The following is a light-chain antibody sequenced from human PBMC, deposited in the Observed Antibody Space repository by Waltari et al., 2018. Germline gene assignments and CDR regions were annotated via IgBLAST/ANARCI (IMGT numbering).Light chain of an antibody. CDR1: SSDVGGYNF. CDR2: DVS. V-gene: IGLV2-14*01. CDR3: SSYTSSSPLYV. J-gene: IGLJ1*01. Sequence: QSALTQPASVSGSPGQSITISCTGTSSDVGGYNFVSWYQQHPGKAPQLMIYDVSNRPSGVSNRFSGSKSDNTAALTISGLQAEDGADYYCSSYTSSSPLYVFGTGTKVTVL.